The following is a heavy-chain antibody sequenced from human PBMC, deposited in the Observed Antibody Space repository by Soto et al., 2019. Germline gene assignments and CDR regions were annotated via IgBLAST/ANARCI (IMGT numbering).Heavy chain of an antibody. CDR3: PKVSDRLFMYWSDP. CDR2: ISGSGGST. Sequence: GGSLRLSCAASGFTFSSYAMSWVRQAPGQGLEWVSAISGSGGSTYYADSVEGRFTISRDNSKNTLYLQMNSLRAEDTAAYYCPKVSDRLFMYWSDPWCQGTLVTVSS. V-gene: IGHV3-23*01. J-gene: IGHJ5*02. D-gene: IGHD2-21*01. CDR1: GFTFSSYA.